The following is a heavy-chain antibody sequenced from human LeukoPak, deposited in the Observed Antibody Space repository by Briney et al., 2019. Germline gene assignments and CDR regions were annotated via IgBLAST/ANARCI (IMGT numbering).Heavy chain of an antibody. J-gene: IGHJ6*03. CDR1: GYSISSGYY. V-gene: IGHV4-38-2*02. CDR2: INHSGST. Sequence: PSETLSLTCTVSGYSISSGYYWGWIRQPPGKGLEWIGEINHSGSTNSNPSLKSRVTTSVDTSKKQFSLQLTSVTAADAAVYYCARRLGRRFGERFYYYYYMDVWGKGTTVTISS. D-gene: IGHD3-10*01. CDR3: ARRLGRRFGERFYYYYYMDV.